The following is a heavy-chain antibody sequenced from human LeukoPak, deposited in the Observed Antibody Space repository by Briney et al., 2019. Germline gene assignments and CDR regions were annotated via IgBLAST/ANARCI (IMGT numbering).Heavy chain of an antibody. Sequence: GGSLRLSCAASGFTFSSYWMSWVRQAPGKGLEWVANIKQGGSEKYYVDSVKGRFTISRDNAKNSLYLQMNSLRAEDTAVYYCARFDYYHAFDIWGQGTMVTVSS. V-gene: IGHV3-7*01. CDR3: ARFDYYHAFDI. J-gene: IGHJ3*02. CDR1: GFTFSSYW. CDR2: IKQGGSEK. D-gene: IGHD3-10*01.